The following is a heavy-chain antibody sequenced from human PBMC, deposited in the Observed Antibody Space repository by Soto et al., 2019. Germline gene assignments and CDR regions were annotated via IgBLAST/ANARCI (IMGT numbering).Heavy chain of an antibody. V-gene: IGHV1-18*01. CDR3: ARDWGTAMVTYFDY. Sequence: ASVKVSCKASGGTFSSYAISWVRQAPGQGLEWMGWISAYDGNTNYAQKFQGRVTMTRDTSTSTVYMGLSSLRSEDTAVYYCARDWGTAMVTYFDYWGQGTLVTVSS. CDR2: ISAYDGNT. CDR1: GGTFSSYA. D-gene: IGHD5-18*01. J-gene: IGHJ4*02.